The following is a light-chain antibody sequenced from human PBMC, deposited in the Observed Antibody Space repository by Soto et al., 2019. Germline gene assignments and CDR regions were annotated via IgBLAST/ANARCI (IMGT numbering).Light chain of an antibody. Sequence: EIVLTQSPATLSLSPGGRATLSCRASPSVTNFLAWYQQKPGQAPRLLIYGAFNRATGIPARFSGSGSGTDFTLTISSLEPEDSAIYYCQQRNIWPPVTFGQGRRLEIK. V-gene: IGKV3-11*01. CDR1: PSVTNF. CDR3: QQRNIWPPVT. CDR2: GAF. J-gene: IGKJ5*01.